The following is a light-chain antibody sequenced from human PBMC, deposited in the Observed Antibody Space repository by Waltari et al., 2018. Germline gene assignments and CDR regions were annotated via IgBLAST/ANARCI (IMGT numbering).Light chain of an antibody. CDR1: SSNIGGNT. CDR3: AAWDDSLGGPYVV. V-gene: IGLV1-44*01. Sequence: QSVLTQPPSASGTPGQRVTISCSGSSSNIGGNTVNWYQHLPGTAPKLLIYSNNRRPSGVPDRFSGSKSGTTASRAISGLQSEDEADYYCAAWDDSLGGPYVVFGGGTKLTVL. J-gene: IGLJ2*01. CDR2: SNN.